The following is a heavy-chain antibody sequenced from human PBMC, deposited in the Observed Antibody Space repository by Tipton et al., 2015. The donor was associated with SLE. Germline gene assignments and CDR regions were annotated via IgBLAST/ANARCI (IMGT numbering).Heavy chain of an antibody. V-gene: IGHV3-15*01. CDR2: IKRKTDGGTT. CDR3: TPGYCSGGSCYPWYFDY. Sequence: SLRLSCAASGFTFTNAWMSWVRQAPGKGLEWVGRIKRKTDGGTTDYVTPVKGRFTISRDDSKNTLFLQMNSLKTEDTAVYYCTPGYCSGGSCYPWYFDYGGQGTLVTVSS. J-gene: IGHJ4*02. D-gene: IGHD2-15*01. CDR1: GFTFTNAW.